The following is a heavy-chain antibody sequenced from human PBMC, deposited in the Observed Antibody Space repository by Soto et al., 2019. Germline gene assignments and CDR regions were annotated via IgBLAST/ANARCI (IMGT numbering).Heavy chain of an antibody. CDR1: GDSFASYL. CDR3: ARLPSGRNWYIRPFDP. D-gene: IGHD6-13*01. V-gene: IGHV5-10-1*01. J-gene: IGHJ5*02. Sequence: XESLKLSCQGSGDSFASYLITWVRQMPGKGLEWMGRIDLSDSYTHYSPSFQGHVTISVDKSISTAYLQWNSLTASDTAMYYCARLPSGRNWYIRPFDPWGQGTLVTGSS. CDR2: IDLSDSYT.